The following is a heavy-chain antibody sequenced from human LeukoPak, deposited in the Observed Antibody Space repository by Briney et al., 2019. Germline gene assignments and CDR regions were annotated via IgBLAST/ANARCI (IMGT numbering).Heavy chain of an antibody. J-gene: IGHJ1*01. V-gene: IGHV4-38-2*02. D-gene: IGHD1-26*01. CDR2: IYHSGST. CDR3: ARYDSGSYSEYFQH. CDR1: GYSISSGYY. Sequence: PSETLSLTCTVSGYSISSGYYWGWIRQPPGKGLEWIGSIYHSGSTYYNPSLKSRVIISVDTSKNQFSLKLSSVTAADTAVYYCARYDSGSYSEYFQHWGQGTLVTVSS.